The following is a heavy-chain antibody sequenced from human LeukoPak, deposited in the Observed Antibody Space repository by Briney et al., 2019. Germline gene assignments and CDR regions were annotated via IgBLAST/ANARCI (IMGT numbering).Heavy chain of an antibody. CDR1: GYTFTSYG. CDR2: ISAYNGNT. CDR3: ARFLTSYYYYYYMDV. Sequence: ASVKVSCKASGYTFTSYGISWVRQAPGQGLEWMGWISAYNGNTNYAQKLQGRVTMTTDTSTSTAYMELRSLRSDDTAVYYCARFLTSYYYYYYMDVWGKGTTVTVSS. J-gene: IGHJ6*03. V-gene: IGHV1-18*01.